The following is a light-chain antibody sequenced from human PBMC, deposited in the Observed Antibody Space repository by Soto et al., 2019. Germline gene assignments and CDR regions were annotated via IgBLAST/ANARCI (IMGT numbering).Light chain of an antibody. CDR3: QQYGSSGT. CDR2: GAS. Sequence: LSQSPGTLSLSTGERATLSCRASQSVSNNYLAWYQQKPGQAPRLLIYGASNKATGIPDRFSGSGSGTDFTLTISRLEPEDFAVYYCQQYGSSGTFAQGTKVAIK. CDR1: QSVSNNY. J-gene: IGKJ1*01. V-gene: IGKV3-20*01.